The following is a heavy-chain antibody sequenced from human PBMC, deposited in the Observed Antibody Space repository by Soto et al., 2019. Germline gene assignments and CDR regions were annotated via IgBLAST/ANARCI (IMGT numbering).Heavy chain of an antibody. CDR3: ARESGDYGRPYFDY. Sequence: VQLVQSGAEVKKPGSSVKVSCKASGGTFTSFPISWVRQAPGQGLEWMGGIIPIFETTNYAQKFRGRLTITADESTTTAYMELTSLTSEDTAVYFCARESGDYGRPYFDYWGQGTLVTVSS. CDR1: GGTFTSFP. D-gene: IGHD3-10*01. V-gene: IGHV1-69*01. CDR2: IIPIFETT. J-gene: IGHJ4*02.